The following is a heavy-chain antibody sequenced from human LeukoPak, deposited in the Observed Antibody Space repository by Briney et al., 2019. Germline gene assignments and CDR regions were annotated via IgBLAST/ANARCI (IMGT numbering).Heavy chain of an antibody. CDR2: IITSSSYI. V-gene: IGHV3-21*01. CDR1: GFTFSSYS. J-gene: IGHJ3*02. Sequence: GGSLRPSCAASGFTFSSYSMNCVRQAPGKVLEWVSSIITSSSYIYYADSVKGRFTISRDNSKNSLYLQMDSLRTEHTSVYYCASVPSVGPTAAFDISGQGTMVTASS. D-gene: IGHD1-26*01. CDR3: ASVPSVGPTAAFDI.